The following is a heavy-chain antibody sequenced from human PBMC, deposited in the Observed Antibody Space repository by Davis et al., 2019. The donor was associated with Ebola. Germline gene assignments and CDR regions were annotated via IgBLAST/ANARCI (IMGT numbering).Heavy chain of an antibody. D-gene: IGHD6-13*01. CDR2: IIPIFGTA. CDR3: TRDLYSSSWFDY. V-gene: IGHV1-69*06. Sequence: AASVKVSCKASGGTFSSYAISWVRQAPGQGLEWMGGIIPIFGTANYAQKFQGRVTITADKSTSTAYMELSSLRSDDTAVYYCTRDLYSSSWFDYWGQGTLVTVSS. J-gene: IGHJ4*02. CDR1: GGTFSSYA.